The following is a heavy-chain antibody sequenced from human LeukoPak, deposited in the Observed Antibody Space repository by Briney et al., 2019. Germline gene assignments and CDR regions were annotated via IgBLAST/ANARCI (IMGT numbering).Heavy chain of an antibody. CDR3: TRSLDY. Sequence: PGGSLRLSCAASGFTFSGYWMDWVRQTPGKGLEWVANIKPDGSEIYYVDSAKGRFTISRDNAKNSLYLQMNSLRAEDTAVYYCTRSLDYWGQGTLVTVSS. CDR1: GFTFSGYW. CDR2: IKPDGSEI. V-gene: IGHV3-7*02. D-gene: IGHD2-15*01. J-gene: IGHJ4*02.